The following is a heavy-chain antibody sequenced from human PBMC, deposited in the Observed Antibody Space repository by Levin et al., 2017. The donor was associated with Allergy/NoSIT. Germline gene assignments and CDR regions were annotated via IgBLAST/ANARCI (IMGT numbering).Heavy chain of an antibody. V-gene: IGHV3-13*04. CDR2: IGTAGDT. J-gene: IGHJ4*02. CDR3: ARGGSGSYTGYFDY. Sequence: GGSLRLSCAASGFTFSSYDMHWVRQATGKGLEWVSAIGTAGDTYYPGSVKGRFTISRENAKNSLYLQMNSLRAGDTAVYYCARGGSGSYTGYFDYWGQGTLVTVSS. D-gene: IGHD3-10*01. CDR1: GFTFSSYD.